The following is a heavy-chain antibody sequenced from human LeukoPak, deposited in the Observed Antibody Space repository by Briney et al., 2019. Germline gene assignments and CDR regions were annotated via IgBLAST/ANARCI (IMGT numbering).Heavy chain of an antibody. CDR1: GGSISSGGYS. CDR3: ARVFGVRGVIGRFDP. J-gene: IGHJ5*02. V-gene: IGHV4-30-2*01. CDR2: IYHSGST. D-gene: IGHD3-10*01. Sequence: PSETLSLTCAVSGGSISSGGYSWSWIRQPPGKGLEWIGYIYHSGSTYYNPSLKSRVTISVNRSKNQFSLKLSSVTAADTAVYYCARVFGVRGVIGRFDPWGQGTLVPVSS.